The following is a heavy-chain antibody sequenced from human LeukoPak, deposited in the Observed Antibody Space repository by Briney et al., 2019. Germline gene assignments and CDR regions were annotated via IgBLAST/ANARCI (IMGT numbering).Heavy chain of an antibody. J-gene: IGHJ5*02. V-gene: IGHV1-2*04. CDR2: INPNSGGT. Sequence: ASVKVSFKASGYTFTGYYMHWVREPPAQGIEWMGWINPNSGGTNNAHKFHGWVTITSDTSISTAYMELSRLRSDDTVVYFCARGGAYCGGEWDSILEDNWFDTWGQGTLVTVSS. CDR3: ARGGAYCGGEWDSILEDNWFDT. CDR1: GYTFTGYY. D-gene: IGHD2-21*01.